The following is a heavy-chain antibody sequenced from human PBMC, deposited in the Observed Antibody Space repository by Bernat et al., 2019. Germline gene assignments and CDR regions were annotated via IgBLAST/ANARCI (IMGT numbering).Heavy chain of an antibody. CDR1: GFIFSNYE. D-gene: IGHD5-12*01. V-gene: IGHV3-48*03. CDR2: ISGRGSTI. J-gene: IGHJ4*02. CDR3: ARDRPKFRVQWLLDS. Sequence: EVQLLESGGGLVQPGGSLRLSCAASGFIFSNYEMNWLRQAPGKGPEWVSYISGRGSTIYYADSVKGRFTITRDNAKNSLFLQMTSLRDEDTAVYYCARDRPKFRVQWLLDSWGQGTLVTVSS.